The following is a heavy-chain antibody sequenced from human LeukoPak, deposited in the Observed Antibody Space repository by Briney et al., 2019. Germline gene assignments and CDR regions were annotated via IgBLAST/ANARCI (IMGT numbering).Heavy chain of an antibody. CDR2: IRYDGSNK. Sequence: GGSLRLSCAASGFTFSSYGMHWVRQAPGKGLEWVAFIRYDGSNKYYADSVKGRFTISRDNSKDTLYLQMNNLRAEDTAVYYCARRFMEWLFPDYWGQGTLVTVSA. CDR3: ARRFMEWLFPDY. CDR1: GFTFSSYG. D-gene: IGHD3-3*01. V-gene: IGHV3-30*02. J-gene: IGHJ4*02.